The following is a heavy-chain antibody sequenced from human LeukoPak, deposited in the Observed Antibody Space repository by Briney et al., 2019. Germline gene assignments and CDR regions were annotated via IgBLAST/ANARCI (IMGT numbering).Heavy chain of an antibody. CDR3: ARLYYDILTGYPYYFDF. CDR1: GGTFSSYV. CDR2: ISAYNGNT. V-gene: IGHV1-18*01. J-gene: IGHJ4*02. Sequence: ASVKVSCKASGGTFSSYVISWVRQAPGQGLAWMGWISAYNGNTIYAQKLQGRVTMTTDTSTSTAYMELRSLRSDDTAVYYCARLYYDILTGYPYYFDFWGQGTLVTVSS. D-gene: IGHD3-9*01.